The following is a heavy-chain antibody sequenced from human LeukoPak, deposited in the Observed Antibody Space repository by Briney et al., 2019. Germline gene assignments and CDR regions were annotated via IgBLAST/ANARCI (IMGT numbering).Heavy chain of an antibody. J-gene: IGHJ4*02. V-gene: IGHV3-11*06. CDR3: ARDRASGDYVFDL. D-gene: IGHD4-17*01. CDR1: GFNFRLDH. Sequence: PGASLRLSCAALGFNFRLDHMTSLRQGQGQGLQPLSYISPTTGYTNSADSVKGRFTISRDNAKNSVYLQLNSLRPDDTAVYYCARDRASGDYVFDLWGQGTLVTVSP. CDR2: ISPTTGYT.